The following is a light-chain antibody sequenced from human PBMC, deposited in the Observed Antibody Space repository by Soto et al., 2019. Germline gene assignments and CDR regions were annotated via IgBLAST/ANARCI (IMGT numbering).Light chain of an antibody. J-gene: IGKJ1*01. CDR3: LQHNSYPHT. Sequence: DIQMTQSPSAMSASVGDRVTITCRASQGISKSLVWFQQKPGKVPKCLIYAASSLQSGVPSRFSGSGSGTEFTLTITSLQPEDFATYYCLQHNSYPHTFGQGTKVDIK. CDR2: AAS. CDR1: QGISKS. V-gene: IGKV1-17*03.